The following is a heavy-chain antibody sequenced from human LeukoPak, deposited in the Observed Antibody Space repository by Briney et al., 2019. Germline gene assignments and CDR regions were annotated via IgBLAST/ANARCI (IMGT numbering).Heavy chain of an antibody. Sequence: GSLRLSCAASGFTFSSYWMHWVRQAPGKGLVWVSRIKNDGSSTSYADSVKGRFTISRDNSKNALYLQMNSLRAKDTAVYYCARDGEHIVVVTATLPGGYWYFDLWGRGTLVTVSS. CDR3: ARDGEHIVVVTATLPGGYWYFDL. D-gene: IGHD2-21*02. V-gene: IGHV3-74*01. CDR1: GFTFSSYW. J-gene: IGHJ2*01. CDR2: IKNDGSST.